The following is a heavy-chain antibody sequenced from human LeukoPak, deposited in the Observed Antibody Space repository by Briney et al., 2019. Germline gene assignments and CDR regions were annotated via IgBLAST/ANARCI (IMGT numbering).Heavy chain of an antibody. CDR1: GFTFSSYA. V-gene: IGHV3-64*01. Sequence: GGSLRLSCAASGFTFSSYAMHWVRQAPGKGLEYVSAISSNGGSTYYANSVKGRFTISRDNSKNTLYLQMGSLRAEDMAVYYCAKNLAGHDYWGQGTLVTVSS. CDR2: ISSNGGST. D-gene: IGHD2-21*01. J-gene: IGHJ4*02. CDR3: AKNLAGHDY.